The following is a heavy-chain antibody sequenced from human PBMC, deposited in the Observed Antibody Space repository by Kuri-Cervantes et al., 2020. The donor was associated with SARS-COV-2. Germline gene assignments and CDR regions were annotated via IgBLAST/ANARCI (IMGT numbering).Heavy chain of an antibody. D-gene: IGHD3-3*01. J-gene: IGHJ2*01. CDR3: ARGEEAGKTIFGVVPEAKYFDL. CDR1: GGSINTYY. CDR2: VSYSGST. Sequence: GSLRLSCTVSGGSINTYYWSWIRQPPGKGLEYIGYVSYSGSTNYSPSLKSRVTMSLDTSKNQFSLRLTSVNAADTAVYYCARGEEAGKTIFGVVPEAKYFDLWGRGTLVTVSS. V-gene: IGHV4-59*01.